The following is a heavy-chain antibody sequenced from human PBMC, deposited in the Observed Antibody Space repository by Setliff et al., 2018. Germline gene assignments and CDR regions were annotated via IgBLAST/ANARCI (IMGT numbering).Heavy chain of an antibody. D-gene: IGHD6-13*01. V-gene: IGHV1-24*01. CDR2: FDPEDGET. CDR1: GYTLTELS. CDR3: ARVAAAGPSILYMDV. J-gene: IGHJ6*03. Sequence: ASVKVSCKVSGYTLTELSMHWVRQAPGKGLEWMGGFDPEDGETIYAQKFQGRVTMTTDTSTSTAYMELRSLRSDDTAVYYCARVAAAGPSILYMDVWGKGTTVTVSS.